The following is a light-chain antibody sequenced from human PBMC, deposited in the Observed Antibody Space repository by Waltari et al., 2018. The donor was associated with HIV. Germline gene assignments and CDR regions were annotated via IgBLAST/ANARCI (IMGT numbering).Light chain of an antibody. Sequence: DIVMTQSPDSLAVSLGERATVTCKARQTLLYSSNHNNYLAWYQHKPGQPPKLLIYWASTRQTGVPDRFIGSGSGTNFSLTINILQAEDVATYYCQQYYRTPLTFGGGTRV. CDR3: QQYYRTPLT. V-gene: IGKV4-1*01. CDR1: QTLLYSSNHNNY. CDR2: WAS. J-gene: IGKJ4*01.